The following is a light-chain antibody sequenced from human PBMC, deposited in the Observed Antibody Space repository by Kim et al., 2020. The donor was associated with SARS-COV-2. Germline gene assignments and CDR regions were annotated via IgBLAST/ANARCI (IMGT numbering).Light chain of an antibody. Sequence: ALGQTVSITGQGDSIRSYFASWYQQKPGQAPILVLYPETKRPSGIPDRFSGSVSGNMSSLTITGAQAEDEADYYCNSRDNSGDRWVFGGGTQLTVL. CDR2: PET. CDR3: NSRDNSGDRWV. V-gene: IGLV3-19*01. J-gene: IGLJ3*02. CDR1: SIRSYF.